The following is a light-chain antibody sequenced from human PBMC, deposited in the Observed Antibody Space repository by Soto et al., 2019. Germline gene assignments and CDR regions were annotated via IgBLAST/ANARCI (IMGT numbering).Light chain of an antibody. CDR1: QSVSSY. CDR2: DAS. CDR3: QQRSKGRT. V-gene: IGKV3-11*01. J-gene: IGKJ1*01. Sequence: EIVLTQSPATLSLSPGERATLSCRASQSVSSYLAWFQQKPGQAPRLLIYDASKRATGIPARFRGSGFGTDYTLNISSLEPEDFEFYYCQQRSKGRTFGQGTKVEIK.